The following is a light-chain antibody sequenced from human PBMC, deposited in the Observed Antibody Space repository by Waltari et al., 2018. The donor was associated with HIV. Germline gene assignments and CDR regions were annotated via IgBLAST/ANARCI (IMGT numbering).Light chain of an antibody. CDR3: LLYYGGAQRYV. J-gene: IGLJ1*01. Sequence: QTVVPQEPSLTVSPGGTVTLPCSSSTGPVTSGNPPNWFQYKPGQPPRGLIYTTSNKNSWTPARFSGSLLGGKAALTLSGVQPEDEAEYYCLLYYGGAQRYVFGTGTKVTVL. CDR2: TTS. CDR1: TGPVTSGNP. V-gene: IGLV7-43*01.